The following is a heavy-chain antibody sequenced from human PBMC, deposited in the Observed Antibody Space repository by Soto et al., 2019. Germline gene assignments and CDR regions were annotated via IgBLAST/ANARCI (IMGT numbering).Heavy chain of an antibody. D-gene: IGHD2-2*01. CDR1: GYTFTDYY. CDR3: ARTYCGTNSCHGWFAP. J-gene: IGHJ5*02. Sequence: ASVKVSCKASGYTFTDYYIYWVRQAPGQGLEWMGWINSDSGGEDYAQNFQGRVTMTRDTSISTAYMELTRLTPEDTAVYYCARTYCGTNSCHGWFAPWGQGTMVTV. V-gene: IGHV1-2*02. CDR2: INSDSGGE.